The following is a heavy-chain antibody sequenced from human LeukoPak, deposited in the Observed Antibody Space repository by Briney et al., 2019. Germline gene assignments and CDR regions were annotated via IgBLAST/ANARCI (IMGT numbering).Heavy chain of an antibody. J-gene: IGHJ4*02. D-gene: IGHD6-19*01. CDR2: IYYSGST. V-gene: IGHV4-39*01. Sequence: PSETLSLTCTVSGGSISSSSYYWGWIRQPPGKGLEWIGSIYYSGSTYYNPSLKSRVTISVDTSKNQFSLKLSSVTAADTAVYYCARQIFQWLVSNWGQGTLVTVSS. CDR3: ARQIFQWLVSN. CDR1: GGSISSSSYY.